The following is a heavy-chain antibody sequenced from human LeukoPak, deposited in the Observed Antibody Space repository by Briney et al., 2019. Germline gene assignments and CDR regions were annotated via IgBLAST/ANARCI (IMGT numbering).Heavy chain of an antibody. J-gene: IGHJ6*02. CDR1: GFTFSSYA. CDR2: ISYDGSNK. Sequence: GGSLRLSCAASGFTFSSYAMHWVRQAPGKGLEWVAVISYDGSNKYYADSVKGRFTISRDNSKNTLYLQMNSLRAEDTAVYHCAREDGYNYTYYYYYGMDVWGQGTTVTVSS. CDR3: AREDGYNYTYYYYYGMDV. V-gene: IGHV3-30*04. D-gene: IGHD5-24*01.